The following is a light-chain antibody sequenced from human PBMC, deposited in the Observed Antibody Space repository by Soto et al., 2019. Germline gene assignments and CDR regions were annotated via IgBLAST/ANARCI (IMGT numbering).Light chain of an antibody. V-gene: IGLV2-14*01. CDR3: SSLTTRFTYV. J-gene: IGLJ1*01. CDR2: EVS. Sequence: QSVLTQPASVSGSPGQSVAISCSGTSSDVGAYNYVSWYQQHPGKAPKLLLSEVSNRPSGDSDRFFGSKSGNTASLTISGLQAEDEADYYCSSLTTRFTYVFGTGTKVTVL. CDR1: SSDVGAYNY.